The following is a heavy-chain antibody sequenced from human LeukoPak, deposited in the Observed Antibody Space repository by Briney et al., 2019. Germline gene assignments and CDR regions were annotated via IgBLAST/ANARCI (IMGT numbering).Heavy chain of an antibody. CDR1: GYSFTSYW. V-gene: IGHV5-51*01. Sequence: RGESLKISCKGSGYSFTSYWIGWVRQMPGKGLERMGIIYPGDSDTRYSPSFQGQVTISADKSISTAYLQWSSLKASDTAMYYCASSNWGSGYYYYGMDVWGQGTTVTVSS. D-gene: IGHD7-27*01. CDR3: ASSNWGSGYYYYGMDV. CDR2: IYPGDSDT. J-gene: IGHJ6*02.